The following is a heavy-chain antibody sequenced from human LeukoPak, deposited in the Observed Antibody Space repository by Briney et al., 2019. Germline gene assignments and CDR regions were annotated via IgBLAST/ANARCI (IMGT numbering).Heavy chain of an antibody. V-gene: IGHV4-4*02. CDR2: IYHSGST. CDR3: ARVDGDYGNGDAFDI. J-gene: IGHJ3*02. Sequence: GSLRLSCAASGFTFSSYWMSWVRQPPGKGLEWIGEIYHSGSTNYNPSLKSRVTISVDKSKNQFSLKLSSVTAADTAVYYCARVDGDYGNGDAFDIWGQGTMVTVSS. CDR1: GFTFSSYW. D-gene: IGHD4-17*01.